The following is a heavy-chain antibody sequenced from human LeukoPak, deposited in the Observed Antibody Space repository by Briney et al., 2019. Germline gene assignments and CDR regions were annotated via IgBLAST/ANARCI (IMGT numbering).Heavy chain of an antibody. D-gene: IGHD2-2*01. Sequence: SVKVSCKASGYTFTSYDINWVRQATGQGLEWMGGIIPIFGTANYAQKFQGRVTITTDESTSTAYMELSSLRSEDTAVYYCAVVPTRNYYYYYYMDVWGKGTTVTVSS. CDR1: GYTFTSYD. CDR3: AVVPTRNYYYYYYMDV. CDR2: IIPIFGTA. J-gene: IGHJ6*03. V-gene: IGHV1-69*05.